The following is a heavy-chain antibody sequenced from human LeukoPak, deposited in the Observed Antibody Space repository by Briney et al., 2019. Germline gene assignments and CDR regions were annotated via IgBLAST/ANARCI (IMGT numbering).Heavy chain of an antibody. J-gene: IGHJ4*02. CDR3: ARDPDY. Sequence: SETLSLTCTVSVGSISSYYWSWIRQPPGKGLEWIGYIYYSGSTNYNPSLKSRVTISVDTSKNQFSLKLSSVTAADTAVYYCARDPDYWGQGTLVTVSS. CDR1: VGSISSYY. V-gene: IGHV4-59*01. CDR2: IYYSGST.